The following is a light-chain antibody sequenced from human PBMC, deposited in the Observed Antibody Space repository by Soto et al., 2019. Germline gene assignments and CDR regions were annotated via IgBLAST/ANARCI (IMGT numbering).Light chain of an antibody. Sequence: QSVLTQPASVSGSPGQSITISCTGTSSDVGGYNYVSWYQQHPGKAPKLMIYEVSNRPSGVSNRFSGSKSGNTASLTISGLQAEDEADYYYSSYTSSIRMVFGGGTKLTVL. CDR2: EVS. V-gene: IGLV2-14*01. J-gene: IGLJ3*02. CDR3: SSYTSSIRMV. CDR1: SSDVGGYNY.